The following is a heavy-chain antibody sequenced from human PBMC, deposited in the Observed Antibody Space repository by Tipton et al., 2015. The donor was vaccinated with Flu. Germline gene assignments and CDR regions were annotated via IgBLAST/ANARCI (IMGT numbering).Heavy chain of an antibody. Sequence: LRLSCTVSRGSMSGANYYWSWVRQPAGKGLEWIGRVFTTGSTNYNPSLQSRVTISVDTSKNQFSLEMTSVTAADTAVYYCVTDYAKTDAFDIWGHGTMVTVSS. D-gene: IGHD4-17*01. V-gene: IGHV4-61*02. CDR1: RGSMSGANYY. CDR3: VTDYAKTDAFDI. J-gene: IGHJ3*02. CDR2: VFTTGST.